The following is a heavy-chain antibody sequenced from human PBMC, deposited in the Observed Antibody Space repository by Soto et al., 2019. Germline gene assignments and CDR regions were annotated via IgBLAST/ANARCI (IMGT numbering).Heavy chain of an antibody. Sequence: ASLKVSCKASGYTFTSYGISWVRQAPGQGLEWMGWISAYNGNTNYAQKLQGRVTMTTDTSTSTAYMELRSLRSDDTAVYYCARDGTGGIVERSNYYYYGIDVWGQVSTVTVSS. V-gene: IGHV1-18*01. CDR3: ARDGTGGIVERSNYYYYGIDV. CDR1: GYTFTSYG. D-gene: IGHD1-1*01. CDR2: ISAYNGNT. J-gene: IGHJ6*01.